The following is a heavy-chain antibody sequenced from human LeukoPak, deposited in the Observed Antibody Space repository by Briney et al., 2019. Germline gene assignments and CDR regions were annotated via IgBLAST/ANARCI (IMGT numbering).Heavy chain of an antibody. Sequence: GGPLRLSCAASGFTVSSNHMSWVRQAPGKGLEWVSVIYSGGSTDYADSVKGRFTISRDNAENSLYLQMNSLRAEDTAVYYCARGSVTMIWGQGTLVTVSS. CDR2: IYSGGST. CDR1: GFTVSSNH. V-gene: IGHV3-53*01. CDR3: ARGSVTMI. D-gene: IGHD3-22*01. J-gene: IGHJ4*02.